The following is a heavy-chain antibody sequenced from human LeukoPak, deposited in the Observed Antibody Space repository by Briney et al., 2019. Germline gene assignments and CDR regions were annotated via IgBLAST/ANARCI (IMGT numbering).Heavy chain of an antibody. V-gene: IGHV3-9*03. CDR2: IRWNSGRM. D-gene: IGHD6-6*01. CDR3: AKDMGYSSSSTFDY. Sequence: GRSLRLSCVASGFTFDDYAMHWFRQPPGKGLEWVSGIRWNSGRMDYADSVKGRFTISRDNAKNSLYLQMNSLRTEDMAFYYCAKDMGYSSSSTFDYWGQGTLVTVSS. J-gene: IGHJ4*02. CDR1: GFTFDDYA.